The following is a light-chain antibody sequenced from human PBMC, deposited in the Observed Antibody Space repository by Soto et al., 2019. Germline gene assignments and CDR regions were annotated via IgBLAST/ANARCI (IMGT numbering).Light chain of an antibody. CDR1: QSIGSW. CDR2: DAS. J-gene: IGKJ2*01. V-gene: IGKV1-5*01. Sequence: DIQMTQSPSTLSASVGDRVTITCRASQSIGSWLAWYQQKPGKAPKLLIYDASTLVSGVPSRFSGSGSGTDFTLTISSLQPDDFATYYCQQYNNYFYTFGQGTKLEIK. CDR3: QQYNNYFYT.